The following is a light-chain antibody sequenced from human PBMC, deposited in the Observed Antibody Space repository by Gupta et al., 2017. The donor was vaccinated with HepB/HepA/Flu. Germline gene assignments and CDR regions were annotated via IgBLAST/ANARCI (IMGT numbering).Light chain of an antibody. V-gene: IGKV1-33*01. J-gene: IGKJ4*01. CDR1: QHISGF. CDR2: DAS. Sequence: DIQMTQSPFSLSASVGDRVTITCQASQHISGFLNWYQQKPGQAPKLLIFDASNSPTGVPKRFSGGGSGTHFTFTITGLQPEDFATYYCQHYDSLPLSFGGGTKVEVK. CDR3: QHYDSLPLS.